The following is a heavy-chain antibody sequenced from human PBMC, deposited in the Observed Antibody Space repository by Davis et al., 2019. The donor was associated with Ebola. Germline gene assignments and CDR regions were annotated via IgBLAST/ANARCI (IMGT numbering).Heavy chain of an antibody. J-gene: IGHJ6*02. CDR1: GFVFDDHA. CDR3: AKGGDFPSSSLNHFYYGVDA. Sequence: GGSLRLSCTGSGFVFDDHAIHWVRHAPGKGLEWVAGINWNSAFIVYVDSVKGRFTISRDNAKKSVYLQMNNLRVEDTALYYCAKGGDFPSSSLNHFYYGVDAWGQGTTVTVSS. D-gene: IGHD2/OR15-2a*01. V-gene: IGHV3-9*01. CDR2: INWNSAFI.